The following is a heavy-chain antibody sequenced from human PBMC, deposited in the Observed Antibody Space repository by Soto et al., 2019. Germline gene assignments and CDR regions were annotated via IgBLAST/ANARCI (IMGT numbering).Heavy chain of an antibody. D-gene: IGHD3-22*01. J-gene: IGHJ6*02. CDR3: ARIPYYYDRSGYYTNYGMDV. CDR2: INPSGGST. CDR1: GYTFTSYY. V-gene: IGHV1-46*01. Sequence: QVQLVQSGAEVKKPGASVKVSCKASGYTFTSYYMHWVRQAPGQGLEWMGIINPSGGSTSYAQKFQGRVTMTRDTATSTVYLELSRLRSEDTAVYYCARIPYYYDRSGYYTNYGMDVWGQGTTVTVSS.